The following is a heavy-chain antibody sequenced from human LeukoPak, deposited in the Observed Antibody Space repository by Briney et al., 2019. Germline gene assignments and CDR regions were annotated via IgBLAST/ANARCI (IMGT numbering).Heavy chain of an antibody. V-gene: IGHV4-59*08. CDR2: IYYTGST. D-gene: IGHD1-14*01. J-gene: IGHJ4*02. Sequence: SETLSLTCTVSGGSISSHYWSWIRQPPGKGLEWIGYIYYTGSTNYNPSLKSRVTISVDTSKTQFSLKLNSVTAADTVVYYCAKYSGTAGFDYWGQGTLVTVSS. CDR3: AKYSGTAGFDY. CDR1: GGSISSHY.